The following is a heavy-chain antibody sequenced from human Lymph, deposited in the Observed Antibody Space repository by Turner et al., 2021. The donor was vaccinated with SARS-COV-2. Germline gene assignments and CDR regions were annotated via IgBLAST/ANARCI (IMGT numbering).Heavy chain of an antibody. V-gene: IGHV3-53*01. D-gene: IGHD3-3*01. CDR1: GFTVSYNY. CDR3: ARDLMEVGGMDV. CDR2: IYSGGST. Sequence: EVQLVESGGGLIQPGGSLRLSCAASGFTVSYNYMTWVRQAPGKGLEWVSVIYSGGSTYYADSVKGRFTISRDSSKNTLHLQMNSLRAEDTAVYYCARDLMEVGGMDVWGQGTTVTVSS. J-gene: IGHJ6*02.